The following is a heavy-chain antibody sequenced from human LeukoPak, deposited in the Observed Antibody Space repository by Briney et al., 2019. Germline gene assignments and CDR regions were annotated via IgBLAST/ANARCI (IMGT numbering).Heavy chain of an antibody. V-gene: IGHV3-30-3*01. CDR3: ARDLHYNDFWSGYSNPYYYYGMDV. D-gene: IGHD3-3*01. CDR1: GFTFSSYA. J-gene: IGHJ6*02. CDR2: ISYDGSNK. Sequence: PGGSLRLSCAASGFTFSSYAMHWVRQAPGKGLEWVAVISYDGSNKYYADSVKGRFTISRDNSKNTLYLQMNSLRAEDTAVYYCARDLHYNDFWSGYSNPYYYYGMDVWGQGTTVTVSS.